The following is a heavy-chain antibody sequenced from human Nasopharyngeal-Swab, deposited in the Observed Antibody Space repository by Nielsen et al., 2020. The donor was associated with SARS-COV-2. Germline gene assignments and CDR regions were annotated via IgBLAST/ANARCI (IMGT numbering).Heavy chain of an antibody. V-gene: IGHV2-26*01. CDR2: IFSNDEK. D-gene: IGHD6-13*01. Sequence: PGKALEWLAHIFSNDEKSYSTSLKSRLTISKDTSKSQVVLTMTNMDPVDTATYSCARTLLAAGGYYYGMDVWGQGTTVTVSS. CDR3: ARTLLAAGGYYYGMDV. J-gene: IGHJ6*02.